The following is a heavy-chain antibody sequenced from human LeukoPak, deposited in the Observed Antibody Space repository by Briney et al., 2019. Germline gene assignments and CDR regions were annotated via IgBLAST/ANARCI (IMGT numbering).Heavy chain of an antibody. CDR3: ARNLAQLGVGWFDP. V-gene: IGHV1-69*13. CDR2: IIPIFGTA. Sequence: SVKVSCKASGGTFSSYAISWVRQAPGQGLEWMGGIIPIFGTANYAQKFQGRVTTTADESTSTAYMELSSLRSEDTAVYYCARNLAQLGVGWFDPWGQGTLVTVSS. CDR1: GGTFSSYA. D-gene: IGHD1-1*01. J-gene: IGHJ5*02.